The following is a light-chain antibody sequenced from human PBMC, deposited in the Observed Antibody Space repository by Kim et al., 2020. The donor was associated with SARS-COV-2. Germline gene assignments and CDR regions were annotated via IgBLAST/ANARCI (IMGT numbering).Light chain of an antibody. V-gene: IGKV1-27*01. CDR2: FAS. CDR1: QNSCNY. CDR3: QQDKSAPLT. J-gene: IGKJ4*01. Sequence: GDSITSPCRVRQNSCNYLAWYLQRPGQVPQLLVYFASTWPSGVPSRFSGSGSGTDFTLTISRLQPEDIAAYYCQQDKSAPLTFGGGTKVDIK.